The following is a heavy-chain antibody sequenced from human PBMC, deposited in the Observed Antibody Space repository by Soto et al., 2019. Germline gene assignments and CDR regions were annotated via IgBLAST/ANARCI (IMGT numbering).Heavy chain of an antibody. CDR1: GFTFSSYA. V-gene: IGHV3-30-3*01. Sequence: QVQLAESGGGVVQPGRSLRLSCAASGFTFSSYAIHWVRQAPGKGLEWVAIISYDGSNKYYADSVKGRFTISRDNSKNTLYLQMNSLRDEDTAMYDCARDYDSSGYPYFQYWGQGTLVTVSS. J-gene: IGHJ1*01. CDR3: ARDYDSSGYPYFQY. D-gene: IGHD3-22*01. CDR2: ISYDGSNK.